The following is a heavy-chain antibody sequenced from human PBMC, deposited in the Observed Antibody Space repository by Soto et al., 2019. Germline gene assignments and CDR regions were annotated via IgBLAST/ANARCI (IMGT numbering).Heavy chain of an antibody. Sequence: QVQLQESGPGLVKPSQTLSITCTVSGGSISSGGYYWSWIRQQPGKGLEWIGYIYYSGSTYYNPSLKSRVTISVDTSKNQFSLKLSSVTAADTAVYYCARGHHISGYCFDYWGQGTLVTVSP. D-gene: IGHD3-22*01. J-gene: IGHJ4*02. V-gene: IGHV4-31*03. CDR3: ARGHHISGYCFDY. CDR2: IYYSGST. CDR1: GGSISSGGYY.